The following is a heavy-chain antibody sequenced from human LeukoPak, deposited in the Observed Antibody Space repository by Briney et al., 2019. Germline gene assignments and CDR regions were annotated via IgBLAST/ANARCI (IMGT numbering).Heavy chain of an antibody. CDR1: GFTFSSYS. CDR2: ISSSSSSI. Sequence: GGSLRLSCAASGFTFSSYSMNWVRQAPGKGLEWVSYISSSSSSIYYADSVKGRFTISRDNAKNSLYLQMNSLRAEDTAVYYCATYYDYVWMAFDIWGQGTMVTVSS. J-gene: IGHJ3*02. D-gene: IGHD3-16*01. V-gene: IGHV3-48*01. CDR3: ATYYDYVWMAFDI.